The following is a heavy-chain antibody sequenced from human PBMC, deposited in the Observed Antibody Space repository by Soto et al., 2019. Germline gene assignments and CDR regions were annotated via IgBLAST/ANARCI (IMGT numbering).Heavy chain of an antibody. Sequence: QVQLVQSGAEVKKPGASVKVSCKASGYTFTGQFMHWVRQAPGQGLEGMGWINPNSGGTTYSQRFQGRVTKTRDTSITTGYMELTGLTSDDTAVDYCALTGRGGSWGQGTLVTVSS. D-gene: IGHD1-20*01. CDR1: GYTFTGQF. CDR2: INPNSGGT. J-gene: IGHJ5*02. CDR3: ALTGRGGS. V-gene: IGHV1-2*02.